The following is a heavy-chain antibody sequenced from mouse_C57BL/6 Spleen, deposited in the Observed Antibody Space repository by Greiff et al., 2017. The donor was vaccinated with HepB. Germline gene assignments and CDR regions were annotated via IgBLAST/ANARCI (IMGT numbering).Heavy chain of an antibody. D-gene: IGHD1-1*01. Sequence: DVMLVESGGGLVKPGGSLKLSCAASGFTFSSYAMSWVRQTPEKRLEWVATISDGGSYTYYPDNVKGRFTISRDNAKNNLYLQMSHLKSEDTAMYYCARVGYGSSFGGWYFDVWGTGTTVTVSS. J-gene: IGHJ1*03. V-gene: IGHV5-4*03. CDR1: GFTFSSYA. CDR3: ARVGYGSSFGGWYFDV. CDR2: ISDGGSYT.